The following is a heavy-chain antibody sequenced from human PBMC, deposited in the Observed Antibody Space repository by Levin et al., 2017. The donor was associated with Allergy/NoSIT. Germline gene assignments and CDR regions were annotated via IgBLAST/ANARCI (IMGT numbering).Heavy chain of an antibody. V-gene: IGHV1-58*01. CDR3: AAGFAANYYGLDF. J-gene: IGHJ6*02. Sequence: PWASVKVSCKASGFTFSTSAVQWVRQTRGQRLEWIGWIVVGSGNTNYAQKFQERVTITRDMSTSTAYMELSSLRSEDTAVYYCAAGFAANYYGLDFWGQGTTVTVSS. CDR1: GFTFSTSA. CDR2: IVVGSGNT.